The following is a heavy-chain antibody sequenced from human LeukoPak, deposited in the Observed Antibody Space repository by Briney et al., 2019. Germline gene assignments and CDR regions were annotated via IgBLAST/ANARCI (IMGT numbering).Heavy chain of an antibody. Sequence: SETLSLTCTVSGGSISSGDYYWSWIRQPPGKGLEWIGYIYYSGSTNYNPSLKSRVTISVDTSKNQFSLKLSSVTAADTAVYYCARVLGFWSGYFDYWGQGTLVTVSS. CDR1: GGSISSGDYY. CDR2: IYYSGST. J-gene: IGHJ4*02. D-gene: IGHD3-3*01. CDR3: ARVLGFWSGYFDY. V-gene: IGHV4-61*08.